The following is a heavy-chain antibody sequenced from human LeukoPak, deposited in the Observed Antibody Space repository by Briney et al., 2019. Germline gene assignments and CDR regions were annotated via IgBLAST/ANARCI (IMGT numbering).Heavy chain of an antibody. CDR3: VTDRNREGGY. J-gene: IGHJ4*02. D-gene: IGHD3-16*01. Sequence: PGGSLRLSCAVSGFTFSNYCISWVRQAPGKGLEWVANINPDGSEKYYVDSVKGRFTISRDNAKNSLYLQMNSLRAEDTAVYYCVTDRNREGGYWGQGTLVTVSS. CDR1: GFTFSNYC. CDR2: INPDGSEK. V-gene: IGHV3-7*01.